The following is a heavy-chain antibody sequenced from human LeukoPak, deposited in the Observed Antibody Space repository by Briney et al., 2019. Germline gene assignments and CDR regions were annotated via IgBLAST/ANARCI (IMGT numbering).Heavy chain of an antibody. CDR2: VYNSGST. D-gene: IGHD1-26*01. J-gene: IGHJ4*02. V-gene: IGHV4-59*01. CDR3: ARSGGTWSYNY. Sequence: SETLSLTCTVSGGSISSYYWSWIRQPPGKGLEWLGYVYNSGSTHYNPSLKSRITISADTSKNQFSLSLTSVTAADTAVYYCARSGGTWSYNYWGQGTLVTVSS. CDR1: GGSISSYY.